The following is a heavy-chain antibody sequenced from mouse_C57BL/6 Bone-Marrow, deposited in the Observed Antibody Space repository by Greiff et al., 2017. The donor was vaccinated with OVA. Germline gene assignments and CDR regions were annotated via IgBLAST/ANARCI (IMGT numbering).Heavy chain of an antibody. Sequence: EVHLVESGGGLVQPKGSLKLSCAASGFSFNTYAMNWVRQAPGKGLEWVARIRSKSNNYATYYADSVKDRFTISRDDSESMLYLQMNNLKTEDTAMYYCVRRGHHYYAMDYWGQGTSVTVSS. CDR1: GFSFNTYA. CDR2: IRSKSNNYAT. CDR3: VRRGHHYYAMDY. V-gene: IGHV10-1*01. J-gene: IGHJ4*01.